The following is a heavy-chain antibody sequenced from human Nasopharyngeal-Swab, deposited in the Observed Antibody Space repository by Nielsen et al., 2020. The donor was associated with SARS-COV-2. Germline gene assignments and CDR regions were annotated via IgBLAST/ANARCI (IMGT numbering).Heavy chain of an antibody. CDR1: GGSISSSTYY. J-gene: IGHJ4*02. D-gene: IGHD6-13*01. CDR3: ATLSSSWYEYYFDY. V-gene: IGHV4-39*01. Sequence: GSLRLSCTVSGGSISSSTYYWAWIRQPPGKGLEWIGSIYYGGSTYYKPSLKSRVSISVDTSKNQFSLKLSSVTAADTAVYYCATLSSSWYEYYFDYWGQGTLVTVSS. CDR2: IYYGGST.